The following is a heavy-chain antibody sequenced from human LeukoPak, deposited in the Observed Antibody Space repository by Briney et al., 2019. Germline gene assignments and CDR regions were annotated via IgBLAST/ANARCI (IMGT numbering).Heavy chain of an antibody. V-gene: IGHV4-59*01. D-gene: IGHD6-19*01. J-gene: IGHJ3*02. Sequence: PSETLSLTCTVAGGSISSYYWSWIRQPPGPGLEGLGYIYYSGSTNYNPSLKSRVTISVDTSKNQFSLKLSSVTAADTAVYYCASSSGWYQAFDIWGQGTMVTVSS. CDR2: IYYSGST. CDR3: ASSSGWYQAFDI. CDR1: GGSISSYY.